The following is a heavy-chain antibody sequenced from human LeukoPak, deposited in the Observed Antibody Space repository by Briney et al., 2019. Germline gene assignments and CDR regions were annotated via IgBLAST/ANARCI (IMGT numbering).Heavy chain of an antibody. J-gene: IGHJ5*02. CDR3: AKAETWIRLWLETIRWFDP. D-gene: IGHD5-18*01. CDR1: GFTFSSYS. CDR2: ISGSGGST. Sequence: GGSLRLSCAASGFTFSSYSMNWVRQAPGKGLEWVSAISGSGGSTYYADSVKGRFTISRDNSKNTLYLQVNSLRAEDTAVYYCAKAETWIRLWLETIRWFDPWGQGTLVTVSS. V-gene: IGHV3-23*01.